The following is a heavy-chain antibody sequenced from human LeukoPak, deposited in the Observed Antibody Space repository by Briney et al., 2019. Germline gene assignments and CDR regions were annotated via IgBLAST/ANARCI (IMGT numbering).Heavy chain of an antibody. CDR3: AKWKFDSSSSFYFDY. J-gene: IGHJ4*02. D-gene: IGHD6-13*01. CDR2: IIPILGIA. Sequence: GSSVKVSCKASGGTFSSYAISWVRQAPGQGLEWMERIIPILGIANYAQKFQGRVTITADKFTSTAYMELSSLRSEDTAVYYCAKWKFDSSSSFYFDYWGQGTLVTVSS. CDR1: GGTFSSYA. V-gene: IGHV1-69*04.